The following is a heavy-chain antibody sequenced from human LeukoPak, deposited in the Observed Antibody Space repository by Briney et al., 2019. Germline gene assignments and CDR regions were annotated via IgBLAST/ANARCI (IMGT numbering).Heavy chain of an antibody. CDR2: IIPIFGAA. J-gene: IGHJ6*02. CDR3: ARRDCGGDCYSSHYYYYSLYG. D-gene: IGHD2-21*01. Sequence: SVKVSCKASEDTFSRNTTSWVRQAPGQGLEWMGGIIPIFGAANYAQEFQGRVTITADESTTTVFMELSSLRSEDTAVYYCARRDCGGDCYSSHYYYYSLYGWGQGTTVIVSS. V-gene: IGHV1-69*13. CDR1: EDTFSRNT.